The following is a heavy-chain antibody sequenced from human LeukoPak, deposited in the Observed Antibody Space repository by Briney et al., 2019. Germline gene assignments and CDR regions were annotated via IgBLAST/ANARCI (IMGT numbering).Heavy chain of an antibody. CDR3: ARDYRRIAAAGGDHFDY. CDR1: GFTFSSYG. CDR2: ISYDGSNE. V-gene: IGHV3-30*03. J-gene: IGHJ4*02. D-gene: IGHD6-13*01. Sequence: PGGSLRLSCAASGFTFSSYGMHWVRQAPGKGLERVAIISYDGSNEYYADSVKGRFTISRDNSKNTLYLQMNSLRAEDTAVYYCARDYRRIAAAGGDHFDYWGQGTLVTVSS.